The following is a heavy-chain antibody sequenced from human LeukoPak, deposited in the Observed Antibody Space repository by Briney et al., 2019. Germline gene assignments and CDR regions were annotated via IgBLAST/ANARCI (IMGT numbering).Heavy chain of an antibody. V-gene: IGHV3-74*01. Sequence: GGSLRLSCEASGFTFSSHWMHWGRQVPGKGLVWVARIRGDENEIDYADSVKGRFTISRDNAKNTLYLQMNSLRVEDTAVYFCARGHVPGSTRHWDFWGQGTLLTVSS. CDR2: IRGDENEI. J-gene: IGHJ4*02. CDR3: ARGHVPGSTRHWDF. D-gene: IGHD3-10*01. CDR1: GFTFSSHW.